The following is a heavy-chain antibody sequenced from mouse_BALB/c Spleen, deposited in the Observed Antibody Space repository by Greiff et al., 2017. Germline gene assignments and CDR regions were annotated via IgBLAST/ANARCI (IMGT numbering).Heavy chain of an antibody. V-gene: IGHV5-17*02. CDR2: ISSGSSTI. Sequence: EVKLMESGGGLVQPGGSRKLSCAASGFTFSSFGMHWVRQAPEKGLEWVAYISSGSSTIYYADTVKGRFTISRDNPKNTLFLQMTSLRSEDTAMYYCAREVYYFDYWGQGTTLTVSS. J-gene: IGHJ2*01. CDR3: AREVYYFDY. CDR1: GFTFSSFG.